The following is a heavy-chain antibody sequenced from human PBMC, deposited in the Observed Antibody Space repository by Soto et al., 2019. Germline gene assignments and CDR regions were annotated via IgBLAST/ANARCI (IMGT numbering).Heavy chain of an antibody. J-gene: IGHJ4*02. D-gene: IGHD2-21*01. CDR3: AKDLEGGDCYDY. V-gene: IGHV3-23*01. Sequence: GESLKISCAASGFTFSSYAMSWVRQAPGKGLEWVSAISGSGGSTYYADSVKGRFTISRDNSKNTLYLQMNSLRAEDTAVYYCAKDLEGGDCYDYWGQGTLVTVSS. CDR1: GFTFSSYA. CDR2: ISGSGGST.